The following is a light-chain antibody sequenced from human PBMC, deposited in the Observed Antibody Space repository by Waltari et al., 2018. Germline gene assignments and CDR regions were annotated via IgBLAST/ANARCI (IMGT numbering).Light chain of an antibody. CDR1: QSVSSH. J-gene: IGKJ1*01. CDR2: EAS. Sequence: IVLTQSPATLSLSPGDTATLSCRASQSVSSHLAWYQQKPGQAPRLLIYEASKRATGIPARFSCSGSGTDFTLTITSLEPEDFAVFFCQQRSNWPSFGPGTKVEIK. CDR3: QQRSNWPS. V-gene: IGKV3-11*01.